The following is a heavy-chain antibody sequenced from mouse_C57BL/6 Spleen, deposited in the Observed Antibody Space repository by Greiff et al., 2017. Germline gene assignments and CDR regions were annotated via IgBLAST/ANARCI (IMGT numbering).Heavy chain of an antibody. V-gene: IGHV10-1*01. Sequence: EVMLVESGGGLVQPKGSLKLSCAASGFSFNTYAMNWVRQAPGKGLEWVARIRSKSNNYATYYADSVKDRFTISRDDSESMLYLQMNNLKTEDTAMYYCVTVYYSNGFAYWGQGTLVTVSA. D-gene: IGHD2-5*01. CDR2: IRSKSNNYAT. CDR3: VTVYYSNGFAY. CDR1: GFSFNTYA. J-gene: IGHJ3*01.